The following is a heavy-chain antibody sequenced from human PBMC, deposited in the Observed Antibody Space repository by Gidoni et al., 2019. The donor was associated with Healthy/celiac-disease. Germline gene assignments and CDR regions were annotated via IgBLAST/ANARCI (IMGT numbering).Heavy chain of an antibody. J-gene: IGHJ4*02. V-gene: IGHV1-18*01. CDR3: ARDGEIAVAGQDAVVTAVDY. D-gene: IGHD6-19*01. CDR1: GYTFTSYG. CDR2: ISAYNGNT. Sequence: QVQLVQSGAEVKKPGASVKVSCKASGYTFTSYGISWVRQAPGQGLEWMGWISAYNGNTNYAQKLQGRVTMTTDTSTSTAYMELRSLRSDDTAVYYCARDGEIAVAGQDAVVTAVDYWGQGTLVTVSS.